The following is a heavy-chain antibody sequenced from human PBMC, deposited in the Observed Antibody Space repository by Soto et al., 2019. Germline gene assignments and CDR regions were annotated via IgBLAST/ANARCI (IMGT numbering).Heavy chain of an antibody. CDR2: IIPIFGTA. V-gene: IGHV1-69*01. D-gene: IGHD4-17*01. CDR1: GGTFSSYA. CDR3: ARDPAPSTVVPPGRSWFDP. Sequence: QVQLVQSGAEVKKPGSSVKVSCKASGGTFSSYAISWVRQAPGQGLEWMGGIIPIFGTANYAQKFQGRVTITADESTSTAYMELSSLRSEDTAVYYCARDPAPSTVVPPGRSWFDPWGQGTLVTVSS. J-gene: IGHJ5*02.